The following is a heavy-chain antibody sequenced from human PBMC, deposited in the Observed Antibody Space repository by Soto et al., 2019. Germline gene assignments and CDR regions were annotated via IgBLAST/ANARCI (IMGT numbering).Heavy chain of an antibody. CDR3: VKNFEFIYGFAMGDT. D-gene: IGHD3-10*01. V-gene: IGHV3-23*01. CDR1: GFTFDNYA. Sequence: GGSLRLSCAASGFTFDNYAMTWVRLTPGKGLEWVSTITGSGSIAFHADSVKGRFTASRDNSKNILFLQMHRLSAEDTGIYYCVKNFEFIYGFAMGDTWGQGSQVTVSS. J-gene: IGHJ5*02. CDR2: ITGSGSIA.